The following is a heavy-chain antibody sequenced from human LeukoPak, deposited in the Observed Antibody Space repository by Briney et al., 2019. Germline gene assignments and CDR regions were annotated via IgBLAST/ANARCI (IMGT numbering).Heavy chain of an antibody. CDR1: GYTFTSYD. D-gene: IGHD1-26*01. CDR2: MNPNSGNT. Sequence: ASVKVSCKASGYTFTSYDINWVRQATGQGLEWMGWMNPNSGNTGYAQKFQGRVTITRNTSISTAYMELSSLRSEDTAVYYCARGQREVYYYYYMDVWGKGTTVTVSS. CDR3: ARGQREVYYYYYMDV. J-gene: IGHJ6*03. V-gene: IGHV1-8*03.